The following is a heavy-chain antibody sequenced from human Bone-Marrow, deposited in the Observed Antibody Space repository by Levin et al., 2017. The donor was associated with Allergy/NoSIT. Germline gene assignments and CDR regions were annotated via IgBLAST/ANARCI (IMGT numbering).Heavy chain of an antibody. V-gene: IGHV2-5*02. CDR1: GFSLSSSGEG. Sequence: VSGPTLVKPTQTLTLTCSFSGFSLSSSGEGVAWIRQPPGKALEWLAVIYWDDDQHYSPSLKSRLTITKDTLKNRVALTVTNVDPVDTATYYCAHTHCSSSSCYAGFDDAFDIWGQGTMVTVSS. CDR2: IYWDDDQ. CDR3: AHTHCSSSSCYAGFDDAFDI. D-gene: IGHD2-2*01. J-gene: IGHJ3*02.